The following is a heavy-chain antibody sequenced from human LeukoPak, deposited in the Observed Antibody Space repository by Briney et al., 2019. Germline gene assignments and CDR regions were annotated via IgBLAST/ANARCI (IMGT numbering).Heavy chain of an antibody. CDR2: INRSGSS. CDR3: AGAGPHTGRRRYFDH. CDR1: GGSFSGYY. D-gene: IGHD3-10*01. Sequence: PSETLSLTCAVYGGSFSGYYWSWIRQPPGKGLKWIGEINRSGSSNYNPSLKRRVTISVDTSKNQFSLKLSSVTAADTAAYYCAGAGPHTGRRRYFDHWGQGTLVTVSS. J-gene: IGHJ4*02. V-gene: IGHV4-34*01.